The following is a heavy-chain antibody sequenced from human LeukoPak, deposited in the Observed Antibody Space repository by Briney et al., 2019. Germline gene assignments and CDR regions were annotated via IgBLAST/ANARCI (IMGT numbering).Heavy chain of an antibody. CDR3: AREVTMVRGAPFIDY. D-gene: IGHD3-10*01. CDR1: GGSISSGGYS. Sequence: KASQTLSLTCAVSGGSISSGGYSWSWIRQPPGEGLEWIGYIYHSGSTYYSPSLKSRVTISVDRSKNQFSLKLSSVTAADTAVYYCAREVTMVRGAPFIDYWGQGTLVTVSS. CDR2: IYHSGST. J-gene: IGHJ4*02. V-gene: IGHV4-30-2*01.